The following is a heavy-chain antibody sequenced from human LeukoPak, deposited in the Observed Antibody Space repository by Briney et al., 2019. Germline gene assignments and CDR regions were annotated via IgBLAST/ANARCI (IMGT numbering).Heavy chain of an antibody. CDR3: AKDAQRGFDYSNSLEY. CDR1: GFIFNPHA. V-gene: IGHV3-33*06. Sequence: GGSLRLSCAASGFIFNPHAMHWVRQAPGKGLEWVAVIWSDKSNKFYADSVRGRFTISRDDSRKTVYLQMDTMTVEDTAVYYCAKDAQRGFDYSNSLEYWGQGALVTVAS. D-gene: IGHD4-11*01. J-gene: IGHJ4*02. CDR2: IWSDKSNK.